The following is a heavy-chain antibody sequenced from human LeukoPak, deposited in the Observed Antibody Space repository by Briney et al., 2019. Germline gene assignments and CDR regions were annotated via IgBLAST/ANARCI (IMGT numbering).Heavy chain of an antibody. CDR2: ISYDGSNK. Sequence: GGSLRLSCAASGFTFSSYAMHWVRQAPGKGLEWVAVISYDGSNKYYADSVKGRFTISRDNSKNTLYLQMNSLRAEDTAVYYCARDTGRLYSSGWPGHGYWGQGTLVTVSS. J-gene: IGHJ4*02. V-gene: IGHV3-30-3*01. CDR1: GFTFSSYA. D-gene: IGHD6-19*01. CDR3: ARDTGRLYSSGWPGHGY.